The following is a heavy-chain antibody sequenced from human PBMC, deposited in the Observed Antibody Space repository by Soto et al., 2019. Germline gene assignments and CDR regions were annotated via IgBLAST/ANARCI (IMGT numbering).Heavy chain of an antibody. Sequence: SETLSLTCAVYGGSLSGHYWSWIRQPPGKGLEWIGEVNHNGNTNENPSLKSRITISVDTSKNQFSLKLRSVTAADAAVYYCARGITMIAPDKSYFDSWGQGGLVTVSS. CDR3: ARGITMIAPDKSYFDS. V-gene: IGHV4-34*01. D-gene: IGHD3-22*01. J-gene: IGHJ4*02. CDR1: GGSLSGHY. CDR2: VNHNGNT.